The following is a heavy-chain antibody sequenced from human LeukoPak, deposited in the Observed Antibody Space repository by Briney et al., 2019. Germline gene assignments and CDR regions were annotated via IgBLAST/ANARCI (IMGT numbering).Heavy chain of an antibody. J-gene: IGHJ3*02. V-gene: IGHV3-23*01. Sequence: PGGSLRLSCAASGFTFSISAVSWVRQAPGKGLEWVSDIRGSGDTTYYADSVKGRFTISRDNSKNSLYLQMNSLRAEDTAVYYCAKETTELRFLEWLLSDAFDIWGQGTMVTVSS. CDR3: AKETTELRFLEWLLSDAFDI. D-gene: IGHD3-3*01. CDR1: GFTFSISA. CDR2: IRGSGDTT.